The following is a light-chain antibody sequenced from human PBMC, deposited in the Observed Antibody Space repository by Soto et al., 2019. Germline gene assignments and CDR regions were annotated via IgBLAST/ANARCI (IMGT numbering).Light chain of an antibody. V-gene: IGKV1-5*01. J-gene: IGKJ1*01. CDR2: DAS. CDR1: QSISSW. Sequence: DLQMAPSASHLSSPVVASTNTKSRASQSISSWLAWYQQKPGKAPKILIYDASTLDSRVPSRFSGSGSGTEFTLTISSLQPDDLATYYCQQYNSYSPRTVGQGTKVDIK. CDR3: QQYNSYSPRT.